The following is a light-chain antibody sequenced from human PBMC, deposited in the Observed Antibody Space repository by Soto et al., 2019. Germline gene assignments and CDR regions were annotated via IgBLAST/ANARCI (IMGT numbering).Light chain of an antibody. Sequence: QLVLTQPSSVSGTPGQGVTISCSGSISNIGNNYVYWFQQLPGTAPKVLTNRNDQRPSGVPDRFSGSKSGTSASLAISGLRSEDEADYYCAAWDDTVRSYVFGPGTKLTVL. J-gene: IGLJ1*01. CDR1: ISNIGNNY. V-gene: IGLV1-47*01. CDR3: AAWDDTVRSYV. CDR2: RND.